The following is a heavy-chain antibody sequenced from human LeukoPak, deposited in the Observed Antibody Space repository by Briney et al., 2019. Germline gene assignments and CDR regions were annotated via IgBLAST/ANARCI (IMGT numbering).Heavy chain of an antibody. Sequence: SETLSLTCTVSGGSISSNTHYWDWIRQPPGKGLEWIGSIYHSGRPYYSPSLKSRVTLSVDTSKNQFSLKLTSVTAADTAVYYCASQGYCRSATCLPHTYYFYSHMDAWGKGTTVTVSS. CDR1: GGSISSNTHY. V-gene: IGHV4-39*01. J-gene: IGHJ6*03. CDR2: IYHSGRP. CDR3: ASQGYCRSATCLPHTYYFYSHMDA. D-gene: IGHD2-2*01.